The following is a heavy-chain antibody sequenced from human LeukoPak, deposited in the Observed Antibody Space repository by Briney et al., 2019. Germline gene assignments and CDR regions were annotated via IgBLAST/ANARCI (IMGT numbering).Heavy chain of an antibody. V-gene: IGHV4-59*08. CDR1: SGSISSYY. D-gene: IGHD6-19*01. J-gene: IGHJ4*02. CDR3: ARSRPYSSGWYKSSAYFDY. CDR2: IYYSGST. Sequence: SETLSLTCTVSSGSISSYYWSWIRQPPGKGLEWIGYIYYSGSTNYNPSLKSRVTISVDTSKNQFSLKLSSVTAADTAVYYCARSRPYSSGWYKSSAYFDYWGQGTLVTVSS.